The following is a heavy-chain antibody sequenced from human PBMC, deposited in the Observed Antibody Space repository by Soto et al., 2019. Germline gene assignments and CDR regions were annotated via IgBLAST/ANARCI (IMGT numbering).Heavy chain of an antibody. Sequence: EVQLVESGGGLVQPGGSLRLSCAASGFSISNYWMTWVRQAPGKGLEWVATIKEDGNEEYYVDSVKGRFTISRDNAKNSLYMQLNSLRAEDTAVYYCARDLTPEILPYYYDANDIWGQGTLVTVSS. J-gene: IGHJ3*02. V-gene: IGHV3-7*01. CDR3: ARDLTPEILPYYYDANDI. CDR1: GFSISNYW. CDR2: IKEDGNEE. D-gene: IGHD3-22*01.